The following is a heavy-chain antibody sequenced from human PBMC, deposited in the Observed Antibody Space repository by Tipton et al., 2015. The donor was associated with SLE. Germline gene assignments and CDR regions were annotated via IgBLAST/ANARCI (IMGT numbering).Heavy chain of an antibody. Sequence: TLSLTCAVDGGSFSGYYWSWIRQPPGKGLEWIGEINHTGSTNYNPSLKSRVTMSVDTSKNQFSLKLNSVTAADTAVFYCARGRIAARRRYFDLWGRGTLVTVSS. D-gene: IGHD6-6*01. CDR3: ARGRIAARRRYFDL. CDR1: GGSFSGYY. J-gene: IGHJ2*01. CDR2: INHTGST. V-gene: IGHV4-34*01.